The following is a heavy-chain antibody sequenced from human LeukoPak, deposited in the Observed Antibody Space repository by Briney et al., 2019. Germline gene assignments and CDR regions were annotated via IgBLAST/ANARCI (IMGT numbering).Heavy chain of an antibody. CDR3: AKSGRRGYSYGYRFKYYYDY. CDR1: DFTVASNY. J-gene: IGHJ4*02. CDR2: IYSGGST. Sequence: GGSLRLSCVASDFTVASNYMSWVRQSPVKGLEWVSVIYSGGSTYYADSVKDRFTISGDNSKNTLYLQMNSLRAEDTAVYYCAKSGRRGYSYGYRFKYYYDYWGQGTLVTVSS. V-gene: IGHV3-66*01. D-gene: IGHD5-18*01.